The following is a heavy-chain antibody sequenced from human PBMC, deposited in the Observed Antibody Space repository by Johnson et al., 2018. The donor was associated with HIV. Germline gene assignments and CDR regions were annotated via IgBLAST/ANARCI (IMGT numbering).Heavy chain of an antibody. CDR2: IYSGGST. Sequence: VQLVESGGGVVQPGGSLRLSCAASGFTVSSNYMSWVRQAPGKGLEWVSVIYSGGSTYDADSVKGRFTISSDNSKNTLYLQMNSLRAEDTAVYYCARDHSRDEAFDIWGQGTMVTVSS. D-gene: IGHD5-24*01. V-gene: IGHV3-66*01. CDR1: GFTVSSNY. J-gene: IGHJ3*02. CDR3: ARDHSRDEAFDI.